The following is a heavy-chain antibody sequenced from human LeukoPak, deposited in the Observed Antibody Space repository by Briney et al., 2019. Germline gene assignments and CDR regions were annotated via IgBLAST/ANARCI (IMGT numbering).Heavy chain of an antibody. CDR2: ISSSSSYI. D-gene: IGHD1-1*01. V-gene: IGHV3-21*01. CDR3: ARDQAGGWNNWNGPYYYYGMDV. Sequence: GGSLRLSCAASGFTFSSYSMNWVRQAPGKGLEWVSSISSSSSYIYYADSVKGRFTISRDNAKNSLYLQMNGLRAEDTAVYYCARDQAGGWNNWNGPYYYYGMDVWGQGTTVTVSS. J-gene: IGHJ6*02. CDR1: GFTFSSYS.